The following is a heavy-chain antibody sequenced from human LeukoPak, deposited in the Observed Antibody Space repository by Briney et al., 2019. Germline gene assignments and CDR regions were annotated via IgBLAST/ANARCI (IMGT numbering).Heavy chain of an antibody. CDR2: INHSGST. CDR3: ARVVMVPGGMDV. V-gene: IGHV4-34*01. J-gene: IGHJ6*02. Sequence: SETLSLTCAVYSGSFSSYYWGWIRQPPGKGLEWIGEINHSGSTNYNPSLKSRVTISVDTSKKQFSLKLSFVTAADTAVYYCARVVMVPGGMDVWGQGTTVTVSS. D-gene: IGHD2-8*01. CDR1: SGSFSSYY.